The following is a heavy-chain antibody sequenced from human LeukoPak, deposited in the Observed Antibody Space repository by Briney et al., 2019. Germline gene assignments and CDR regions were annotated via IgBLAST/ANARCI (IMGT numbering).Heavy chain of an antibody. D-gene: IGHD3-22*01. J-gene: IGHJ4*02. CDR2: ISGSGGST. CDR3: ANSHEGSHYYDSSGYYYSHGY. CDR1: GFTFSSYA. Sequence: PGGSLRLSCAASGFTFSSYAMSWVRQAPGKGLEWVSAISGSGGSTYYADSVKGRFTISRDNSKNTLYLQMNSLRAEDTAVYYCANSHEGSHYYDSSGYYYSHGYWGQGTLVTVSS. V-gene: IGHV3-23*01.